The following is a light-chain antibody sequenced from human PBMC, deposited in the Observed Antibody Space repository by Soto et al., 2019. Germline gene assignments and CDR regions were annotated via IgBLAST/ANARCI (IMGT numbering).Light chain of an antibody. V-gene: IGLV2-14*01. CDR3: SSCSSVITFYV. Sequence: QSVLTQPASVSGSPGQSFTISCTGTSSDIGGYNYVSWFQQHPGKAPKLMISDVSNRPSGVSNRFSGSKSGNTASLTISGLQAEDVAVNYCSSCSSVITFYVFGTGTMVSVL. CDR2: DVS. J-gene: IGLJ1*01. CDR1: SSDIGGYNY.